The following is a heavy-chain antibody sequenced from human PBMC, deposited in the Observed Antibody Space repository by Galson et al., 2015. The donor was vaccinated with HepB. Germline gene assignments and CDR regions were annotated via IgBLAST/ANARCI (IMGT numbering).Heavy chain of an antibody. CDR2: ISHSGST. CDR1: GGSISSYY. D-gene: IGHD6-25*01. CDR3: ARNGHTSGWPYYFDY. Sequence: SETLSLTCTVSGGSISSYYWSWIRQPPGKGLEWIGCISHSGSTNYNPSLKSRVTISVDTSKNQFSLKLNSETAADTAVYYCARNGHTSGWPYYFDYWGQGTLVTVSS. V-gene: IGHV4-59*01. J-gene: IGHJ4*02.